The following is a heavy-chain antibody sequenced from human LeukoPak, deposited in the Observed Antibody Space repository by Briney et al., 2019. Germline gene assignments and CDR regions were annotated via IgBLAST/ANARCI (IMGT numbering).Heavy chain of an antibody. CDR2: ISGGGGST. V-gene: IGHV3-23*01. D-gene: IGHD3-16*01. CDR3: AKDGVVTITFDQ. J-gene: IGHJ4*02. Sequence: PGGSLRLSCTASGFTFSSYAMNWVRQAPGKGLEYLSVISGGGGSTYYADSVKGRFTISRDNSKNTLYLQMNSLRAEDTAVYYCAKDGVVTITFDQRGQGTLVTVSS. CDR1: GFTFSSYA.